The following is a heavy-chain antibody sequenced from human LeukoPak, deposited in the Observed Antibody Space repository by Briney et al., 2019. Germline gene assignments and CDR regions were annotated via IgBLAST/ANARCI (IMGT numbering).Heavy chain of an antibody. CDR2: IYSDDTT. CDR1: RVAVISNY. V-gene: IGHV3-66*01. Sequence: GGSLRLSCVASRVAVISNYMNWVRQAPRKGLEWVSVIYSDDTTSYADSVKGRFTISRDPSENTVYLQMSSLRAEDTAVCYCTRALSLYGFDVWGQGTVVTVSS. D-gene: IGHD2/OR15-2a*01. CDR3: TRALSLYGFDV. J-gene: IGHJ3*01.